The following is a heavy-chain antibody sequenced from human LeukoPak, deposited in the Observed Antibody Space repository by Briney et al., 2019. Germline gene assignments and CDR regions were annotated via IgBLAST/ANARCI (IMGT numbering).Heavy chain of an antibody. CDR1: GFTFSSYG. V-gene: IGHV3-23*01. J-gene: IGHJ4*02. CDR2: ISGSGGST. CDR3: AKSHYDILTGSY. Sequence: PGGSLRLSCAASGFTFSSYGMSWVRQAPGKGLEWVSGISGSGGSTYYADSVKGRFTISRDNSKNTLYLQMNSLRAEGTAVYYCAKSHYDILTGSYWGQGTLVTVSS. D-gene: IGHD3-9*01.